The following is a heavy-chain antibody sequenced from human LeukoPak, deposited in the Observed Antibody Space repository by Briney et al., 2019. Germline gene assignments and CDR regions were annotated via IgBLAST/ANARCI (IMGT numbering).Heavy chain of an antibody. D-gene: IGHD6-19*01. CDR1: GGSVSSGTYY. CDR2: IYTSGST. CDR3: ARDSGSGWFYEAFDI. J-gene: IGHJ3*02. Sequence: SQTLSLTCTVSGGSVSSGTYYWSWIRQPAGKGLEWIGRIYTSGSTNYNPSLKSRITTSIDTSKNQFSLKLSSVTAADTAVYYCARDSGSGWFYEAFDIWGQGTIVIVSS. V-gene: IGHV4-61*02.